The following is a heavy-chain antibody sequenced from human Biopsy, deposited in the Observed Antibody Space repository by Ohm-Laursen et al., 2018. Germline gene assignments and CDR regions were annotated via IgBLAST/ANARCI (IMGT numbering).Heavy chain of an antibody. V-gene: IGHV1-46*01. CDR3: ARNTGWYGDLYYFDY. CDR1: GGTFINYA. J-gene: IGHJ4*02. Sequence: SVKVSCKASGGTFINYAISWVRQAPGQGLEWVGMINPSGSTTSYPQIFQGRVTMARDTSKSTVYMELSSLRSADTAVYFCARNTGWYGDLYYFDYWGQGTLVTVSS. D-gene: IGHD6-19*01. CDR2: INPSGSTT.